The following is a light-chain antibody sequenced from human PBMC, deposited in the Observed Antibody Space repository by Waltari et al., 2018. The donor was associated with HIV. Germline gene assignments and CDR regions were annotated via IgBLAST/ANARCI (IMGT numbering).Light chain of an antibody. J-gene: IGKJ4*01. Sequence: IQLTQSPSFLSASVGDRVTITCRATQGISTYLAWYQQKPGKAPKLLIFTASALQSGVPSRFSGSGSGTEFTLTISGLQPDDFATYYCQQLKSYPLTFGGGTKVEIK. CDR2: TAS. V-gene: IGKV1-9*01. CDR1: QGISTY. CDR3: QQLKSYPLT.